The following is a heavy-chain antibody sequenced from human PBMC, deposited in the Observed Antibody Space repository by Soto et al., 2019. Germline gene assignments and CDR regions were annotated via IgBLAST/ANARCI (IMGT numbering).Heavy chain of an antibody. J-gene: IGHJ4*02. CDR2: IYYSGST. D-gene: IGHD3-10*01. Sequence: QVQLQESGPGLVKPSQTLSLTCTVSGGSISSGDYYWSWIRRPPGKGLEWIGYIYYSGSTYYNPSLKCRVTISKDTSTNQFPLKLISVNAADTAVYYCARVRGVTYFDYWGQGTLVTVSS. CDR1: GGSISSGDYY. CDR3: ARVRGVTYFDY. V-gene: IGHV4-30-4*01.